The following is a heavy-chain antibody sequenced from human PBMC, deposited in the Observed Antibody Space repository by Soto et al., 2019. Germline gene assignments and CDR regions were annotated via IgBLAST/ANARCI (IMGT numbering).Heavy chain of an antibody. V-gene: IGHV4-39*01. Sequence: QLQLQESGPGLVKPSETLSLTCTVSGGSISSSSYYWGWIRQPPGKGLEWIGSIYYSGSTYYNPSLKSRVTISVDTSKIQFSLQRSSVTAADTAVYYCARYARYQLLLTDAFDIWGQGTMVTVSS. D-gene: IGHD2-2*01. CDR3: ARYARYQLLLTDAFDI. J-gene: IGHJ3*02. CDR1: GGSISSSSYY. CDR2: IYYSGST.